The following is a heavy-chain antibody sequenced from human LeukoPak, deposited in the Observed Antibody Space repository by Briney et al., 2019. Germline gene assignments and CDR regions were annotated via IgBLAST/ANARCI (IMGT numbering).Heavy chain of an antibody. J-gene: IGHJ4*02. D-gene: IGHD5-24*01. CDR1: GGTFSSYA. Sequence: SVKVSCKASGGTFSSYAISWVRQAPGQGLEWMGRIIPIFGTANYAQKFQGRVTITTDESTSTAYMELSSLRSEDTAVYYCARDRVEIATITGPFGYWGQGTLVTVSS. V-gene: IGHV1-69*05. CDR3: ARDRVEIATITGPFGY. CDR2: IIPIFGTA.